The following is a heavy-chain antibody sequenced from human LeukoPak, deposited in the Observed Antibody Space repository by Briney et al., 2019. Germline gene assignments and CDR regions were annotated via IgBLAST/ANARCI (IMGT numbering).Heavy chain of an antibody. V-gene: IGHV3-30-3*01. J-gene: IGHJ5*02. CDR3: ASYTGGTVTTYGWFDP. CDR1: GFTFSSYA. Sequence: PGRSLRLSCAASGFTFSSYAMHWVRQAPGKGLEWVAVISYDGSNKYYADSVKGRFTISRDNSKNTLYLQMNSLRAEDTAVYYCASYTGGTVTTYGWFDPWGQGTLVTDSS. D-gene: IGHD4-17*01. CDR2: ISYDGSNK.